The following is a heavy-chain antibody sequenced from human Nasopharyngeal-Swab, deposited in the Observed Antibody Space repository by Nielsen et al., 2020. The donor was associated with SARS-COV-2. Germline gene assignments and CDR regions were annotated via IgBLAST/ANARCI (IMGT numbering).Heavy chain of an antibody. D-gene: IGHD2-15*01. CDR3: ARVSILKVVVVGYYYYMDV. Sequence: RQAPGKGLEWIGRIYTSGSTNYNPSLKSRVTISVDKSKNQFSLKLSSVTAADTAVYYCARVSILKVVVVGYYYYMDVWGKGTTVTVSS. J-gene: IGHJ6*03. CDR2: IYTSGST. V-gene: IGHV4-4*07.